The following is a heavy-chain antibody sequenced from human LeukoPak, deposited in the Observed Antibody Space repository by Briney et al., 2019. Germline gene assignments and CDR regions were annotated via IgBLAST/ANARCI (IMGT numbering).Heavy chain of an antibody. V-gene: IGHV1-69*13. Sequence: ASVKVSCKASGGTFSSYAISWVRQAPGQGLEWMGGIIPIFGTANYAQKFQGRVTITADESTSTAYMELSSLRSEDTAVYYCARVESCSGGSCYSDVEGWFDPWGQGTLVTVSS. J-gene: IGHJ5*02. CDR2: IIPIFGTA. D-gene: IGHD2-15*01. CDR1: GGTFSSYA. CDR3: ARVESCSGGSCYSDVEGWFDP.